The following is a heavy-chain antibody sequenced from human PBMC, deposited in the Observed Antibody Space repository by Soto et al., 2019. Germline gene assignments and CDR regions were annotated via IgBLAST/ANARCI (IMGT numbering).Heavy chain of an antibody. CDR1: GFTFENHV. CDR2: ISGSGNSK. J-gene: IGHJ4*02. CDR3: AKVLRWEYSESLTDVFDF. V-gene: IGHV3-23*01. Sequence: PGGSLRLSCEASGFTFENHVLTWVRQAPGKGLEWVSSISGSGNSKYYAESVKGRFSTSRDNSGQTLHLQMTSLTVDETAIYFCAKVLRWEYSESLTDVFDFWGQGAMVTVSS. D-gene: IGHD1-26*01.